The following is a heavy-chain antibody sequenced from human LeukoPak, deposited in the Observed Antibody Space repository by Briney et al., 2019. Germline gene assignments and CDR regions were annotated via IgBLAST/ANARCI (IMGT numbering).Heavy chain of an antibody. V-gene: IGHV4-4*07. D-gene: IGHD5-12*01. Sequence: SETLSLTCTVPGGSISNYFWSWVRQPAGKGLEWIGRIYSTGRSDYNPSLKSRITMSVDTSKNRFSLKLSSVTAADTAVYYCARDGPRSGYDLGHFDNLGQGTLVTASS. CDR3: ARDGPRSGYDLGHFDN. CDR1: GGSISNYF. J-gene: IGHJ4*02. CDR2: IYSTGRS.